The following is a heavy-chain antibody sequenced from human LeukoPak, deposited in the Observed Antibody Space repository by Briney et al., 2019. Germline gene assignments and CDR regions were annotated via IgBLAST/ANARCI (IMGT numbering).Heavy chain of an antibody. CDR3: AREVRGDYFDF. Sequence: PGGSLRLSCAASGFTFSSNYMNWVRQAPGKGLEWVSVIHAGGTTFYADSVKGRFTISRDNSKNTLYLQMNSLRADDTAVYYCAREVRGDYFDFWGQGTLVTVSS. CDR2: IHAGGTT. D-gene: IGHD3-16*01. CDR1: GFTFSSNY. V-gene: IGHV3-53*01. J-gene: IGHJ4*02.